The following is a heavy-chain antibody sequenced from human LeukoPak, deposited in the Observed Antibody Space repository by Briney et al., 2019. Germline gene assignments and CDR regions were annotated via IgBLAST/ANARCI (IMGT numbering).Heavy chain of an antibody. D-gene: IGHD6-19*01. V-gene: IGHV1-24*01. CDR1: GYTLTELS. CDR2: FDPEDGET. J-gene: IGHJ5*02. CDR3: ATVVFIAVAGNNWFDP. Sequence: ASVKVSCKVSGYTLTELSMHWVRQAAGKGREWMGGFDPEDGETIYAQKFQGRVTMTEDTSTDTAYMELSSLRSEDTAVYYCATVVFIAVAGNNWFDPWGQGTLVTVSS.